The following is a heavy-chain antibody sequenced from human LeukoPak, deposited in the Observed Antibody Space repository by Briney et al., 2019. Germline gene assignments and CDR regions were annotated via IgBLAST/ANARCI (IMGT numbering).Heavy chain of an antibody. Sequence: ASGTLSLTCSFSGGPIRNYDWSWIWQPPGKGLEWIWYTCYSGSTNYNPSLKSRVTISVDTSSNQFSLKLNSVTAADTAVYSCARRAYGSGSFTRYHFDYWGQGTLVAV. V-gene: IGHV4-59*08. CDR3: ARRAYGSGSFTRYHFDY. J-gene: IGHJ4*02. D-gene: IGHD3-10*01. CDR2: TCYSGST. CDR1: GGPIRNYD.